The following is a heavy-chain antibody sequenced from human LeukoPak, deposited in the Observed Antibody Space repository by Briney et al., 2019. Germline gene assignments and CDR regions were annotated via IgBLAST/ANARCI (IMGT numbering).Heavy chain of an antibody. J-gene: IGHJ4*02. D-gene: IGHD3-22*01. V-gene: IGHV3-21*01. CDR2: ITTSSSYI. CDR3: ATGGVHYYDTSADY. CDR1: GFTFSRSS. Sequence: GGSLRLSCAASGFTFSRSSMNWVRQAPGKGLEWVSSITTSSSYIYYTDSVKGRFTISRDNAKNSLYLQMNSLRGEDTAVYYCATGGVHYYDTSADYWGQGTLVTVSS.